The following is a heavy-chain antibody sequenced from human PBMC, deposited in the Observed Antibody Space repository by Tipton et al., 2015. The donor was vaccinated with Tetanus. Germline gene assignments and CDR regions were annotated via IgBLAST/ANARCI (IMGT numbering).Heavy chain of an antibody. J-gene: IGHJ6*03. CDR1: GFTLSRYT. D-gene: IGHD6-19*01. Sequence: SLRLSCAASGFTLSRYTMNWVRQAPGKGLEWVSPISSSSRYIYYADSVKGRFTISRDNAKNSLYLQMNSLRAEDTALYYCAKAPRPLPLAGTPPDDYYYMDVWGKGTTVTVSS. CDR3: AKAPRPLPLAGTPPDDYYYMDV. CDR2: ISSSSRYI. V-gene: IGHV3-21*04.